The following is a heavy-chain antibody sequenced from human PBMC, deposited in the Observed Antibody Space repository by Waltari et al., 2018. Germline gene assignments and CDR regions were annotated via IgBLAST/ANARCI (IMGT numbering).Heavy chain of an antibody. J-gene: IGHJ4*02. CDR1: GGTFSSYA. V-gene: IGHV1-69*13. CDR3: AKGRTYGSGSYRRFDY. CDR2: IIPTFVTA. Sequence: QVQLVQSGAEVKKPGSSVKVSCKASGGTFSSYAISWVRQAPGQGLEWMGWIIPTFVTANICQKCQERGTITADEATSTAYMELSELRCEDTAVYYCAKGRTYGSGSYRRFDYWGQGTLVTVSS. D-gene: IGHD3-10*01.